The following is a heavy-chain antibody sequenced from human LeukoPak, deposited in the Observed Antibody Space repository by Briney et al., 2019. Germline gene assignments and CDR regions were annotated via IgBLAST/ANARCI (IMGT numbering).Heavy chain of an antibody. V-gene: IGHV3-64D*06. CDR1: GFTFSMSA. Sequence: GGSLRLSCSASGFTFSMSAMHWVRQAPGKGLQYVSVISGNGVSTSYADSVKGRFTISRDNSKNTVYLQMSSLRAEDTAVYYCVGDGRDGYNRYFHHWGQGTLVTVSS. D-gene: IGHD5-24*01. J-gene: IGHJ1*01. CDR2: ISGNGVST. CDR3: VGDGRDGYNRYFHH.